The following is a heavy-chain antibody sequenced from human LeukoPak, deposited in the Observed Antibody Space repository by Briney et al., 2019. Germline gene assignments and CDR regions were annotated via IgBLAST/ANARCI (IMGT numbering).Heavy chain of an antibody. D-gene: IGHD3-10*01. CDR2: IYPGDSTT. Sequence: GESLKISCQASGYSFTNYWIGWVRQMPGKGPEWMGIIYPGDSTTIYSPSFEGQVTMSADKSISTAYLQWSSLKASDTAKYYCARSFSMVRVVTDFDHWGQGTLVTVSS. CDR1: GYSFTNYW. CDR3: ARSFSMVRVVTDFDH. V-gene: IGHV5-51*01. J-gene: IGHJ4*02.